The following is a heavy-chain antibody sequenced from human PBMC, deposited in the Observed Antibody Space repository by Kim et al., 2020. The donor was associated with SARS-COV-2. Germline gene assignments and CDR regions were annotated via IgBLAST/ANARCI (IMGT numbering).Heavy chain of an antibody. CDR2: MNPNSGNT. CDR1: GYTFTSYD. Sequence: ASVKVSCKASGYTFTSYDINWVRQATGQGLEWMGWMNPNSGNTGYAQKFQGRVTMTRNTSISTAYMELSSLRSEDTAVYYCARGPTWFGELWRRVDYYYYGMDVWGQGTTVTVSS. D-gene: IGHD3-10*01. J-gene: IGHJ6*02. CDR3: ARGPTWFGELWRRVDYYYYGMDV. V-gene: IGHV1-8*01.